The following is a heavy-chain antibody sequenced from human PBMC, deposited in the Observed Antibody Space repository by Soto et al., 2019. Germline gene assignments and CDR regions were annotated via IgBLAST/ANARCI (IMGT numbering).Heavy chain of an antibody. Sequence: ASVKVSCKASGYSISAYYIHWVRQAPGQGLEWMGWIDPKNGGTVSAQKFQGRLTMTRDTSISTVYMDLSGLKSDDTALYYCGRDDYGIFPYWGQGSLVPVSP. CDR3: GRDDYGIFPY. D-gene: IGHD3-10*01. CDR1: GYSISAYY. V-gene: IGHV1-2*02. J-gene: IGHJ4*02. CDR2: IDPKNGGT.